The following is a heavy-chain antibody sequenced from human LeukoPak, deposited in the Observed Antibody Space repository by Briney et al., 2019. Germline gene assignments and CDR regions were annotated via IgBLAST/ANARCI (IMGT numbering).Heavy chain of an antibody. Sequence: SETLSLTCAVYGGSFSGYYWSWIRQPPGKGLEWIGEIYHSGSTTYNPSLKSRVTISVDTSKNQFSLKLSSVTAADTAVYYCARGQLRYFDGLPWGQGTLVTVSS. V-gene: IGHV4-34*01. CDR3: ARGQLRYFDGLP. J-gene: IGHJ5*02. D-gene: IGHD3-9*01. CDR2: IYHSGST. CDR1: GGSFSGYY.